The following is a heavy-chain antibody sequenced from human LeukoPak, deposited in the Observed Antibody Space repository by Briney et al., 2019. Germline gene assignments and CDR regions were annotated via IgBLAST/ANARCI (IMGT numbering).Heavy chain of an antibody. V-gene: IGHV4-34*01. CDR3: ARAVSYGSGSSPQPYYYNYGLDV. J-gene: IGHJ6*02. CDR1: GGSFSDYY. CDR2: INHSGST. D-gene: IGHD3-10*01. Sequence: SETLSLTCAVYGGSFSDYYWTWMRQPPGKGPEWIGEINHSGSTNYNPSLKSRVTISLDTSKRQFSLKLSSVTAADTATYYCARAVSYGSGSSPQPYYYNYGLDVWGQGTTVTVSS.